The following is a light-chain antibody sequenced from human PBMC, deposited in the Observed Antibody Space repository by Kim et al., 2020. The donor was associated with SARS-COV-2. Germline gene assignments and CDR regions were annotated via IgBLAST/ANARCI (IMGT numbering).Light chain of an antibody. CDR1: SSNIGNNY. J-gene: IGLJ1*01. CDR2: DNN. Sequence: KVTISCSGSSSNIGNNYVSWYQQLPGTAPKLLIYDNNKRPSGIPDRCSGSKSGTSATLGITGLQTGDEADYYCGTWDSSLSAGCVFGTGTKVTVL. CDR3: GTWDSSLSAGCV. V-gene: IGLV1-51*01.